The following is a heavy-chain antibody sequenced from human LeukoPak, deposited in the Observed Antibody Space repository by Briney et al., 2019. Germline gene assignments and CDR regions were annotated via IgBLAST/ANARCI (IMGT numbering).Heavy chain of an antibody. D-gene: IGHD6-6*01. CDR3: ARRVAVRPRYVFDI. CDR2: IYYTGNT. CDR1: GGSVSSGSFY. V-gene: IGHV4-61*01. Sequence: SETLSLTCTVSGGSVSSGSFYWTWIRQPPGKGLEWIGYIYYTGNTNSNPSLKSRVTISLDTSKSQFSLQLNSVTAAATAVDYCARRVAVRPRYVFDILGQGTMLTVSS. J-gene: IGHJ3*02.